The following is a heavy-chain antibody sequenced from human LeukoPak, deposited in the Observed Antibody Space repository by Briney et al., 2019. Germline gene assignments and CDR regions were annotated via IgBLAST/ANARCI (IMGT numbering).Heavy chain of an antibody. J-gene: IGHJ4*02. CDR2: IYPGDSDT. V-gene: IGHV5-51*01. Sequence: GESLKISCKGSGYSFTSYWIGWVRQMPGRGLEWMGIIYPGDSDTRYSPSFQGQVTISADKSISTAYLQWSSLKASDTAMYYCARPVDYGSGSYFFDYWGQGTLVTVSS. D-gene: IGHD3-10*01. CDR1: GYSFTSYW. CDR3: ARPVDYGSGSYFFDY.